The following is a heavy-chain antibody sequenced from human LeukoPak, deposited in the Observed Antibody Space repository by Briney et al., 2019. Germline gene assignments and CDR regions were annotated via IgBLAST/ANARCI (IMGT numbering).Heavy chain of an antibody. CDR2: ITWNSDDM. V-gene: IGHV3-9*01. D-gene: IGHD1-1*01. CDR1: GFSFEAYG. Sequence: GGPLRLSCAASGFSFEAYGTYWVRQAPGKGLEWVSGITWNSDDMAYADSVKGRFTISRDNAKNCLYLQMNSLTVEDTALYYCTRVTSWRTGFDYWGQGTLVTVSS. J-gene: IGHJ4*02. CDR3: TRVTSWRTGFDY.